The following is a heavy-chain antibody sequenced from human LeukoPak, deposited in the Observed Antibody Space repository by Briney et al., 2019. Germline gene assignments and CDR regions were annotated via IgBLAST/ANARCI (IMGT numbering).Heavy chain of an antibody. Sequence: SETLSLTCTVSGGSISSYYWGWIRQPPGKGLEWIGSIYYSGSTYYNPSLKSRVTISVDTSKNQFSLKLSSVTAADTAVYYCARQVSDYYYGSGSPSGYFDYWGQGTLVTVSS. CDR2: IYYSGST. J-gene: IGHJ4*02. D-gene: IGHD3-10*01. V-gene: IGHV4-39*01. CDR1: GGSISSYY. CDR3: ARQVSDYYYGSGSPSGYFDY.